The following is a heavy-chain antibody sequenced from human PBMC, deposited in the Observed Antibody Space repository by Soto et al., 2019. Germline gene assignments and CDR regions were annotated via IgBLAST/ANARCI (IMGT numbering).Heavy chain of an antibody. CDR3: ARERDSSSWTVNWFDP. CDR1: GDSVSSNSAA. Sequence: SPPLSLTCPISGDSVSSNSAAWNWIRQSPSRVLEWLGRTYYRSKWYNDYAVSVKSRITINPDTSKNQFSLQLKSVTPEDTAVYYCARERDSSSWTVNWFDPWGQGTLVTVPQ. V-gene: IGHV6-1*01. CDR2: TYYRSKWYN. J-gene: IGHJ5*02. D-gene: IGHD6-13*01.